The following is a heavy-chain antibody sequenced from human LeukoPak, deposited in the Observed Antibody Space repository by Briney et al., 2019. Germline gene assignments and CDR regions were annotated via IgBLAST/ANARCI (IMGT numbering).Heavy chain of an antibody. CDR1: GGSISSYY. Sequence: PSETLSLTCTVSGGSISSYYWSWIRQPPGKGLEWIGYIYYSGTTNYNPSLKSRVTISVDTSKNQFSLKLSSVTAADTAVYYCARQSGVRLTPEDIWGQGTMVTVSS. D-gene: IGHD3-10*01. CDR3: ARQSGVRLTPEDI. J-gene: IGHJ3*02. CDR2: IYYSGTT. V-gene: IGHV4-59*08.